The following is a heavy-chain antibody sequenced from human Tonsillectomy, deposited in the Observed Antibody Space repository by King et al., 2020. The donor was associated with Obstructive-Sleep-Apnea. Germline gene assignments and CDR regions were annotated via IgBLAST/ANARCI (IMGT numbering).Heavy chain of an antibody. Sequence: VQLQESGPGLVKPSETLSLTCTVSGFSINNGYYWGWIRQPPGKGLEWIGSIYHSGRTYRNPYLKSRVSISVDTSKNQFSLKLSSVTAADTAVYYCARGGYDEPLDYWGQGILVTVSS. CDR1: GFSINNGYY. J-gene: IGHJ4*02. CDR3: ARGGYDEPLDY. D-gene: IGHD5-12*01. CDR2: IYHSGRT. V-gene: IGHV4-38-2*02.